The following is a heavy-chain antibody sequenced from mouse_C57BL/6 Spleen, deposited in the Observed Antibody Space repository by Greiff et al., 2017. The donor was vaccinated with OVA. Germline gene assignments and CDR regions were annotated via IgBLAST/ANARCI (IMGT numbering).Heavy chain of an antibody. Sequence: DVKLQESGPELVKPGASVKMSCKASGYTFTDYNMHWVKQSHGKSLEWIGYINPNNGGTSYNQKFKGKATLTVNKSSSTAYMELRSLTSEDSAAYYCAITTVVAPDYWGQGTTLTVSS. D-gene: IGHD1-1*01. CDR2: INPNNGGT. J-gene: IGHJ2*01. CDR1: GYTFTDYN. V-gene: IGHV1-22*01. CDR3: AITTVVAPDY.